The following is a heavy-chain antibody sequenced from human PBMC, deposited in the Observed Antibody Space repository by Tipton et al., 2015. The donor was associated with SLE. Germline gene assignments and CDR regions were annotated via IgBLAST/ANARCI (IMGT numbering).Heavy chain of an antibody. J-gene: IGHJ6*02. CDR2: SINRGTP. Sequence: TLSLTCTVSGGSISTYYWSWIRQPPGKGLEWIGYSINRGTPNYTPTLKSRVTFSVNTSKNRVPLNITSVTAADTALYYCVRYMTKVTPYNYYGLDVWGQGTTVIVSS. D-gene: IGHD4-17*01. CDR3: VRYMTKVTPYNYYGLDV. V-gene: IGHV4-59*08. CDR1: GGSISTYY.